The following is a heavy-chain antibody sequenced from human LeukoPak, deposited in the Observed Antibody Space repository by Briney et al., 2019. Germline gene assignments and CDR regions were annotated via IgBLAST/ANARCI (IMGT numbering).Heavy chain of an antibody. CDR3: ARVGQPLGFTNYYYYYMDV. D-gene: IGHD1-26*01. Sequence: PGGSLRLSCAASGFTLSSFEMNWVRQAPGRGLEWVSYISSSGRTIYYADSVKGRFTISRDNAKNSLYLQMNSLRAEDTAVYYCARVGQPLGFTNYYYYYMDVWGKGTTVTVSS. CDR1: GFTLSSFE. V-gene: IGHV3-48*03. CDR2: ISSSGRTI. J-gene: IGHJ6*03.